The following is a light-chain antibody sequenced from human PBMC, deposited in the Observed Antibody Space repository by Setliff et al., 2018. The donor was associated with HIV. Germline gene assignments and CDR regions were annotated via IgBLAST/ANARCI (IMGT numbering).Light chain of an antibody. CDR1: SSDVGTYDY. V-gene: IGLV2-14*03. J-gene: IGLJ1*01. CDR2: DVS. CDR3: ASYTGTSTPYV. Sequence: QSALTQPASVSGSPGQSITISCTGSSSDVGTYDYVSWYQQHPGKAPKLLIYDVSERPSGVSRHFSGSESGNTASLTISGIQVEDEGDYYCASYTGTSTPYVFGSGTKVTVL.